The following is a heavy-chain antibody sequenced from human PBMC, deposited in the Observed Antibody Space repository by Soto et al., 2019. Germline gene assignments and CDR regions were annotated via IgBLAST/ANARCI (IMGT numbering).Heavy chain of an antibody. Sequence: ASVKVSCKASGYTFTSYYMHWVRQAPGQGLEWMGIINPSGGSTSYAQKFQGRVTMTRDTSTSTVYMELSSLRSEDTAVYYCARDEVGLIVLVPAAGFGQVVARNYGMDVWGQGTTVTVSS. J-gene: IGHJ6*02. CDR1: GYTFTSYY. D-gene: IGHD2-2*01. CDR2: INPSGGST. V-gene: IGHV1-46*01. CDR3: ARDEVGLIVLVPAAGFGQVVARNYGMDV.